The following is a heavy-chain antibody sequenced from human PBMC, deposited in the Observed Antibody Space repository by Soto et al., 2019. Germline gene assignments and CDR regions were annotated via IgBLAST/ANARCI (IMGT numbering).Heavy chain of an antibody. CDR1: GGSISSSSYF. CDR3: ARRLDFSGSSCYRIRDYYYYGMDV. CDR2: FYYSGST. D-gene: IGHD2-15*01. V-gene: IGHV4-39*01. Sequence: PSETLSLTCTVSGGSISSSSYFWGWIRQPPGKGLEWIGSFYYSGSTYYNPSLESRVTISVDTSKNQVSLKLSSVTAADTAVYYCARRLDFSGSSCYRIRDYYYYGMDVWGQGTTVTVSS. J-gene: IGHJ6*02.